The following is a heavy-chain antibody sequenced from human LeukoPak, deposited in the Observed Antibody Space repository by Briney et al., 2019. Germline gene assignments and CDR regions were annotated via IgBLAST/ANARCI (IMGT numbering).Heavy chain of an antibody. CDR1: GGSISSYY. CDR3: ARRLRPTRGRFDP. CDR2: IYYSGST. Sequence: SETLSLTCTVSGGSISSYYWSWIRQPPGKGLEWIGYIYYSGSTNYNPSLKSRVTISVDTSKNQFSLKLGSVTAADTAVYYCARRLRPTRGRFDPWGQGTLVTVSS. J-gene: IGHJ5*02. D-gene: IGHD3-3*01. V-gene: IGHV4-59*08.